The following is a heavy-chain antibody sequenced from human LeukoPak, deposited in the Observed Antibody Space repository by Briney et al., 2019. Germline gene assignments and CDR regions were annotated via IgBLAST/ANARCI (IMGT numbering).Heavy chain of an antibody. CDR2: IYHSGST. Sequence: SETLSPTCTVSGYSISSGYYWGWIRQPPGKGLEWIGSIYHSGSTYYNPSLKNRVTISVDTSKNQFSLKLSSVTAADTAVYYCARVYWVYYFDYWGQGTLVTVSS. CDR3: ARVYWVYYFDY. V-gene: IGHV4-38-2*02. J-gene: IGHJ4*02. CDR1: GYSISSGYY. D-gene: IGHD2-8*02.